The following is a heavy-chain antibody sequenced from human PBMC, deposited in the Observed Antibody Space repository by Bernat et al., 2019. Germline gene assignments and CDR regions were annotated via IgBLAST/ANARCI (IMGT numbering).Heavy chain of an antibody. D-gene: IGHD3-16*01. Sequence: VQLVESGGGLVKPGGSLRLSCAASGFTFSDYYMSWIRQAPGKGLEWVSVFYSGGSTYHADSVKGRFTIAVDNSKNTLYLQMNSLTVEDTAVYYCAKGGGIWGYGMDVWGQGTTVIVSS. CDR2: FYSGGST. CDR1: GFTFSDYY. V-gene: IGHV3-66*02. J-gene: IGHJ6*02. CDR3: AKGGGIWGYGMDV.